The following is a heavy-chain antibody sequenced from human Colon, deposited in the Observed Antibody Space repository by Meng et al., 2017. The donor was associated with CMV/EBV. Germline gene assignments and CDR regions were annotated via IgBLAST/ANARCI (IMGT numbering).Heavy chain of an antibody. Sequence: KASGDIFSSSYVHWIRQAPGQGLDWVGMVSLKGERPKFAQKFQGRVTLTRDTSTSTFYMELRSLVSEDTAIYYCARMFAASSGWLDPWGQGTLVTVSS. D-gene: IGHD6-6*01. CDR1: GDIFSSSY. V-gene: IGHV1-46*01. CDR2: VSLKGERP. J-gene: IGHJ5*02. CDR3: ARMFAASSGWLDP.